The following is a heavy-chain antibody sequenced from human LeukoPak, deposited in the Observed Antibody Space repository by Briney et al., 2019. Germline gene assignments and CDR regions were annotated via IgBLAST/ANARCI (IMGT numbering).Heavy chain of an antibody. CDR1: GYTFNSHG. J-gene: IGHJ4*02. Sequence: GASVKVSCKASGYTFNSHGISWVRQAPGQGLEWMGWISTYHGNTNYAQKLQGRVTMTTDTSTSTAYMELRSLRSNDTAVYYWARDIYYDSSGYYRHWGQGTMVTVSS. CDR3: ARDIYYDSSGYYRH. V-gene: IGHV1-18*01. CDR2: ISTYHGNT. D-gene: IGHD3-22*01.